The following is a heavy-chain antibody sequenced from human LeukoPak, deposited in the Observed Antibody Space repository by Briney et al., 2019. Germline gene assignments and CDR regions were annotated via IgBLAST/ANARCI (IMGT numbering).Heavy chain of an antibody. Sequence: ASVKVSCKASGYTFTSYGISWVRQAPGQGLEWMGWISAYNGNTNYAQKLQGRVTMTRDTSISTAYMELSRLRSDDTAVYYCARLLPIEVVPAAPPGFDYWGQGTLVTVSS. D-gene: IGHD2-2*01. CDR1: GYTFTSYG. CDR3: ARLLPIEVVPAAPPGFDY. CDR2: ISAYNGNT. J-gene: IGHJ4*02. V-gene: IGHV1-18*01.